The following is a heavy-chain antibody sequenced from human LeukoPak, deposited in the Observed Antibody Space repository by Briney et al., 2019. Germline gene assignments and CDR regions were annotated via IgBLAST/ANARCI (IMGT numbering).Heavy chain of an antibody. V-gene: IGHV3-74*01. CDR2: INSDGSSP. J-gene: IGHJ3*02. CDR1: GFTFSNYW. CDR3: ARRGAVTYAFDI. Sequence: GGSLRLSYAASGFTFSNYWMNWVRQAPGEGLVWVSRINSDGSSPSYADSVKGRFTISRDNAKNTLYLQMNSLRAEDTAVYYCARRGAVTYAFDIWGQGTMVTVSS. D-gene: IGHD4-17*01.